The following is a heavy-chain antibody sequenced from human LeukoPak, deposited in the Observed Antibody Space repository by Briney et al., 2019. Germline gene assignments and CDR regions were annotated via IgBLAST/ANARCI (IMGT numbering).Heavy chain of an antibody. D-gene: IGHD1-14*01. J-gene: IGHJ4*02. V-gene: IGHV1-2*02. Sequence: ASVKVSCKASGYTFTGYYMHWVRQAPGQGLEWMGWINPNSGGTNYAQKFQGRVTMTRDTSISTAYMELSRLRSDDTAVYYCARDFNPRASASDYWGQGTLVTVSS. CDR1: GYTFTGYY. CDR3: ARDFNPRASASDY. CDR2: INPNSGGT.